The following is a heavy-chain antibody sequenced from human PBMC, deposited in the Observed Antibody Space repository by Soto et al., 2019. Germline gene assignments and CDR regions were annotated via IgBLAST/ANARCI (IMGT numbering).Heavy chain of an antibody. D-gene: IGHD3-10*01. J-gene: IGHJ4*02. V-gene: IGHV3-53*04. CDR1: GFTVSSNY. Sequence: EVQLVESGGGLVQPGGSLRLSCAASGFTVSSNYMSWVRQAPGKGLEWVSVIYSGGSTYYADSVKGRFTISRHNSKNTRYRQMNSLRAEDTAVYYCARDPRTGAADYWGQGTLVTVSS. CDR2: IYSGGST. CDR3: ARDPRTGAADY.